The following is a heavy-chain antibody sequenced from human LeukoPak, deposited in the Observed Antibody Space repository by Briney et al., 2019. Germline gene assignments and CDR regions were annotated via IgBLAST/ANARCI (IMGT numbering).Heavy chain of an antibody. CDR2: ISTYSGNT. D-gene: IGHD4-17*01. CDR1: GFTFTSYG. Sequence: GASVKVSCKASGFTFTSYGISWVRQAPGQGLEWMGWISTYSGNTNYAQSLQGRVTMTTDTSTKTVYLKLRSLGSDDTAVYYCASHKDYGDYYYFDYWGQGTLVTVSS. J-gene: IGHJ4*02. V-gene: IGHV1-18*01. CDR3: ASHKDYGDYYYFDY.